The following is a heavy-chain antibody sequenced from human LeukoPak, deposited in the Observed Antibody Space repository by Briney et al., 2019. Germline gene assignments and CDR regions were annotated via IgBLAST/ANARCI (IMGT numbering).Heavy chain of an antibody. CDR2: ISAYNGNT. V-gene: IGHV1-18*01. Sequence: GASVKVSCKASGYTFTSYGISWVRQAPGQGLEWMGWISAYNGNTNYAQKLQGRVTMTTDTSTSTAYMELRSLRSDDTAVYYCARVGRRGLRFLEWLSKGSYYFDYWGQGTLVTASS. CDR1: GYTFTSYG. D-gene: IGHD3-3*01. CDR3: ARVGRRGLRFLEWLSKGSYYFDY. J-gene: IGHJ4*02.